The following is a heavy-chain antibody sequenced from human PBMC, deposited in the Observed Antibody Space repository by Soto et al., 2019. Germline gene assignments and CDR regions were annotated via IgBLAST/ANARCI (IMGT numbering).Heavy chain of an antibody. CDR1: GGTFSSYA. V-gene: IGHV1-69*01. Sequence: QVQLVQSGAEVKKPGSSVKVSCKASGGTFSSYAISWVRQAPGQGLEWMGGIIPIFGTANYAQKFQGRVTITAEESTSTAYMELSSLRSEDTAVYYCARVYDYVWGSYRNYYYYGMDVWGQGTTVTVSS. CDR2: IIPIFGTA. CDR3: ARVYDYVWGSYRNYYYYGMDV. J-gene: IGHJ6*02. D-gene: IGHD3-16*01.